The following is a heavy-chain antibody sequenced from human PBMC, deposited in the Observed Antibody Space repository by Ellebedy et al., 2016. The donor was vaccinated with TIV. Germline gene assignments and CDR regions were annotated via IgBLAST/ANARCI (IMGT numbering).Heavy chain of an antibody. V-gene: IGHV6-1*01. CDR1: GDSVSTNIG. J-gene: IGHJ5*02. CDR3: ARGGSGLNQRRDWFDP. CDR2: TYYRSKWYN. D-gene: IGHD3-10*01. Sequence: SQTLSLTCVLSGDSVSTNIGWNWIRQSPSRGLEWLGRTYYRSKWYNDYAVSVKSRITINPDTSKNQFSLQLNSVTPEDTAVYYCARGGSGLNQRRDWFDPWGQGTLVTVSS.